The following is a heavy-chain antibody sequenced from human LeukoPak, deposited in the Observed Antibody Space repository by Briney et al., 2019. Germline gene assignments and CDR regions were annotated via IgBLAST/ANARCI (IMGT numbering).Heavy chain of an antibody. Sequence: SETLSLTCTVSGGSISSYYWSWIRQPAGKGLEWIGRIYTSGSTNYNPSLKSRVTMSVDTSKNQFSLKLSSVTAADTAVYYCARGPRVRGPYYYYGMDVWGQGTTVTVSS. CDR1: GGSISSYY. CDR3: ARGPRVRGPYYYYGMDV. D-gene: IGHD3-10*01. J-gene: IGHJ6*02. V-gene: IGHV4-4*07. CDR2: IYTSGST.